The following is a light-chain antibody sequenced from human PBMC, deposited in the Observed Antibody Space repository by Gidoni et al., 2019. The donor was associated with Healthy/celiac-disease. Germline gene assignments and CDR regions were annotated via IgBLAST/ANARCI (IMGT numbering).Light chain of an antibody. V-gene: IGLV3-1*01. J-gene: IGLJ2*01. CDR1: KLGDKY. CDR3: QAWDSSTGV. CDR2: QDS. Sequence: SYELTQPPSVSVPPGQTASITCSGDKLGDKYACWYQQKPGQSPVLVIYQDSKRPSGIPERFSGSNSGNTATLTISGTQAMDEADYYGQAWDSSTGVFGGGTKLTVL.